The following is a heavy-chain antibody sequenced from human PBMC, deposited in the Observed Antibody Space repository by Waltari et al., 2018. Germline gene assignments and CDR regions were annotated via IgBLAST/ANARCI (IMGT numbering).Heavy chain of an antibody. Sequence: QLQLQESGPGLVKPSETLSLTCTVSGGPISSSGYYWPWSRHPPGKGLEWIGSIEYSGSDYYDPTLKSRVNIAVNTSTNQFTQKLSSVTATDTAVDYCASHGLTVLYFDYWGQGTLVTVSS. D-gene: IGHD3-9*01. J-gene: IGHJ4*02. CDR2: IEYSGSD. CDR3: ASHGLTVLYFDY. CDR1: GGPISSSGYY. V-gene: IGHV4-39*07.